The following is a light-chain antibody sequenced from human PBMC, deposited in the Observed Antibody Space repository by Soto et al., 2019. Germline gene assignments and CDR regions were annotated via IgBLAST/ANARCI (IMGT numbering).Light chain of an antibody. J-gene: IGKJ1*01. CDR3: QQYNNSRRT. V-gene: IGKV1-5*01. CDR2: DAS. Sequence: DIQMTQSPPTLSASVGDRVTITCRASQSIISWLAWYQQKPGKAPKVLIYDASSLVSGVPSRFSGSGSGTEFTLSISSLQPDDFATYYCQQYNNSRRTFGQGTKVEMK. CDR1: QSIISW.